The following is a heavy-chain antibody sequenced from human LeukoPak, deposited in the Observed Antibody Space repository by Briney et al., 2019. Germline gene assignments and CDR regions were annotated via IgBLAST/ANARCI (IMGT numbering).Heavy chain of an antibody. CDR3: ARHLSGITGYTYGRGIDY. CDR2: ISSSSSYI. CDR1: GFTFSSSS. J-gene: IGHJ4*02. D-gene: IGHD5-18*01. V-gene: IGHV3-21*01. Sequence: GGSLRLSCAASGFTFSSSSMNWVRQAPGKGLEWVSSISSSSSYIYYADSVKGRFTISRDSAKNSLYLHMNSLRAEDTAVYYCARHLSGITGYTYGRGIDYWGQGTLVTVSS.